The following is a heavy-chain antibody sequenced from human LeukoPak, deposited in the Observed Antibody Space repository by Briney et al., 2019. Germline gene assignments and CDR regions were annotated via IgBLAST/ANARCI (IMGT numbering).Heavy chain of an antibody. Sequence: ASVKVSCKASGGTFSSYAISWVRQAPGQGLEWMGGIIPIFGTANYAQKFQGRVTITADESTSTAYMELRSLRSDDTAVYYCARARYYYDSSGYYYRPYYFDYWGQGTLVTVSS. CDR1: GGTFSSYA. J-gene: IGHJ4*02. D-gene: IGHD3-22*01. CDR2: IIPIFGTA. CDR3: ARARYYYDSSGYYYRPYYFDY. V-gene: IGHV1-69*13.